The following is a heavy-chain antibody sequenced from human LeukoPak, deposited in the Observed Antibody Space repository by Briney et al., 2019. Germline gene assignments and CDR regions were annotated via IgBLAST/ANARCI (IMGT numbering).Heavy chain of an antibody. V-gene: IGHV4-39*01. CDR1: GGSISGNSFH. CDR3: ASPGLATFDY. D-gene: IGHD2-15*01. J-gene: IGHJ4*02. CDR2: IYYTGIT. Sequence: SETLSLTCTVSGGSISGNSFHWGWVRQPPGKGLEWIGNIYYTGITYYNPSLKSRVTISVDTSKNQYSLKLNSVTAADTAVYYCASPGLATFDYWGQGTLVTVSS.